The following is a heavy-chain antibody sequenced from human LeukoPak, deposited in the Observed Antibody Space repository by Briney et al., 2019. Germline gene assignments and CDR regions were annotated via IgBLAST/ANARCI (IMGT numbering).Heavy chain of an antibody. D-gene: IGHD3-22*01. V-gene: IGHV3-11*03. J-gene: IGHJ4*02. CDR3: ARRYYDSSGYYAFDR. Sequence: GGSLRLSCAASGFTFSDYHMGWIRQSPGKGLEWVSYISPGSDYTTYADSVKGRFTISRDNAKNSLFLQMNGLRAEDTAVYYCARRYYDSSGYYAFDRWGQGTLVTVSS. CDR1: GFTFSDYH. CDR2: ISPGSDYT.